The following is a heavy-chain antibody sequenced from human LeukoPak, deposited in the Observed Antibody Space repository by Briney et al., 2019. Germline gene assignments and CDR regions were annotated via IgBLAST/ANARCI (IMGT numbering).Heavy chain of an antibody. D-gene: IGHD5-12*01. Sequence: GASVKVSCKASGYSFTTHDINWVRQSTGQGLEWMGWMNPNSGKSGYAQKFQGRVTMTRDTSISTVYMELSSLGPDDTAVYYCAREGGLTDNWFDSWGQGTLDIVSS. CDR2: MNPNSGKS. CDR3: AREGGLTDNWFDS. J-gene: IGHJ5*01. V-gene: IGHV1-8*01. CDR1: GYSFTTHD.